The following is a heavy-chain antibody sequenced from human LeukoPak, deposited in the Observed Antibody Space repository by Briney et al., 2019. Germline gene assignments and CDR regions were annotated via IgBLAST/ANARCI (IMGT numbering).Heavy chain of an antibody. Sequence: SETLSLTCAVYGGSFSGYYWSGIRQPPGKGLEWIGEINHSGSTNYNPSLKSRVTISVDTSKNQFSLKLSSVTAADTAVYYCARGPSRQEYSSGLDYWGQGTLVTVSS. CDR3: ARGPSRQEYSSGLDY. D-gene: IGHD6-19*01. CDR2: INHSGST. CDR1: GGSFSGYY. J-gene: IGHJ4*02. V-gene: IGHV4-34*01.